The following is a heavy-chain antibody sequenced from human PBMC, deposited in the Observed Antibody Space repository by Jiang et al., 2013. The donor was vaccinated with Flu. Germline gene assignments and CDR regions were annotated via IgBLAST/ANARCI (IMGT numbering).Heavy chain of an antibody. D-gene: IGHD3-10*01. V-gene: IGHV3-21*01. CDR3: ARVAAETENGYGSGNFDF. CDR2: INVGSDSI. J-gene: IGHJ4*02. Sequence: VQLLESGGGLVKPGGSLRLSCAASGFTFSSYSMNWVRQAPGKGLEWVSAINVGSDSIYYADSVKGRFTISRDNAKNSLYLQMDSLRGEDTAVYYCARVAAETENGYGSGNFDFWGQGTLVTVSS. CDR1: GFTFSSYS.